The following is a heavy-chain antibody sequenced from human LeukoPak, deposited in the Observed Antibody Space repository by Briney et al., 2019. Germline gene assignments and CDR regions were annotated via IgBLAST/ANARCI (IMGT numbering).Heavy chain of an antibody. CDR3: ARRCSGGGCYAEGPDI. D-gene: IGHD2-15*01. Sequence: GGALHISCNGSGFSFTSYWIGWARQMPGKGLEWMGIIYHGDSATTYSPSFQSQLTISADKSISTAYLQWSGLKASGTAIYYCARRCSGGGCYAEGPDIWGEGTMVTVSS. CDR2: IYHGDSAT. J-gene: IGHJ3*02. V-gene: IGHV5-51*01. CDR1: GFSFTSYW.